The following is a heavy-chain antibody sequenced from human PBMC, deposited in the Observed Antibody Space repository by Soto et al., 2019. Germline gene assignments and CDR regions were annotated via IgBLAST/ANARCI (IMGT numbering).Heavy chain of an antibody. CDR1: GYTFTSYT. J-gene: IGHJ4*02. Sequence: GASVKVSCKASGYTFTSYTISWVRQAPGQGLEWMGRIIPILGIANYAQKFQGRVTITADKSTSTAYMELSSLRSEDTAVYYCARVRGPYPHEDYFDYWGQGTLVTVSS. CDR3: ARVRGPYPHEDYFDY. D-gene: IGHD3-10*01. CDR2: IIPILGIA. V-gene: IGHV1-69*02.